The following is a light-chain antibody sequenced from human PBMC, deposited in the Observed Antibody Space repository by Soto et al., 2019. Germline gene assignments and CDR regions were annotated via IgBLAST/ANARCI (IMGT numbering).Light chain of an antibody. CDR3: SSYTAGGTI. J-gene: IGLJ1*01. Sequence: QSALAQPASVSGSPGQSITISFAGTSGDVGGYYYVSWYQQLPGKAPKLMISEVSNRPSGVSNRFSGSKSGNTASLTISGLQAEDEADYYCSSYTAGGTIFGTGTKSPS. CDR1: SGDVGGYYY. CDR2: EVS. V-gene: IGLV2-14*01.